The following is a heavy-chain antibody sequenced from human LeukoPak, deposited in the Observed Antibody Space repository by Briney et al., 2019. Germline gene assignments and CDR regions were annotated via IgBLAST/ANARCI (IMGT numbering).Heavy chain of an antibody. Sequence: SETLSLTRAVSRGSIRSSNWWSWVPQSPGKGLEWIGEIYHSGSTNYNPSLKSRVTISVDKSETQLSLKLTSLTAADTAVYSWARDYFSDSSASYWYFDLWGRGNLVTVSS. CDR1: RGSIRSSNW. CDR2: IYHSGST. J-gene: IGHJ2*01. V-gene: IGHV4-4*02. D-gene: IGHD3-22*01. CDR3: ARDYFSDSSASYWYFDL.